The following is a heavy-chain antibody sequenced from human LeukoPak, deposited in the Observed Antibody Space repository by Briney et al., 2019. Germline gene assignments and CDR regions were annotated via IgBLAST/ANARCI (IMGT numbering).Heavy chain of an antibody. CDR2: IDYDGTTT. V-gene: IGHV3-74*01. CDR3: THLGWFDP. J-gene: IGHJ5*02. CDR1: GFSLSTFW. Sequence: GGSLRLSCAASGFSLSTFWMHWVRQAPGKGLVWASRIDYDGTTTTYADSVKGRFTISRDNAKNTLYLQMNSLRAEDTAVYYCTHLGWFDPWGQGTLVTVSS.